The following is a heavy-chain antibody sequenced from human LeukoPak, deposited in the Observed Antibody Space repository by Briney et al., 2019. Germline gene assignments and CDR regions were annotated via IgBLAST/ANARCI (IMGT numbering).Heavy chain of an antibody. J-gene: IGHJ5*02. CDR3: AKEYGSGSYYSPSRWFDP. D-gene: IGHD3-10*01. V-gene: IGHV3-23*01. CDR2: ISGSGGST. Sequence: GGSLRLSCAASGFTFSSYGMSWVRQAPWKGLEWVSAISGSGGSTYYADSVKGRFTISRDNSKNTLYLQMNSLRAEDTAVYYCAKEYGSGSYYSPSRWFDPWGQGTLVTVSS. CDR1: GFTFSSYG.